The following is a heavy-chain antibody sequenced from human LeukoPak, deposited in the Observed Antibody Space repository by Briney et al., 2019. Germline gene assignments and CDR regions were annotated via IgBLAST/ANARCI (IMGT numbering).Heavy chain of an antibody. CDR3: ARDIAPAFYRGYYFDH. V-gene: IGHV3-7*01. D-gene: IGHD3-10*01. Sequence: PGGSLRLSCAASGFTFSSYWMSWVRQAPGKGLEWVANIKQDGSEKYYVDSVKGRFTISRDNAKNSLYLQMNSLRAEDTAVYYCARDIAPAFYRGYYFDHWGQGTLVTVSS. J-gene: IGHJ4*02. CDR2: IKQDGSEK. CDR1: GFTFSSYW.